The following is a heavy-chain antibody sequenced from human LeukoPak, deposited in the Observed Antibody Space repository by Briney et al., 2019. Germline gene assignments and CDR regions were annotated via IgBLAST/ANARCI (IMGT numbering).Heavy chain of an antibody. CDR3: ARQGSGLDY. CDR1: GFTFSNYI. CDR2: ISHDGSNK. D-gene: IGHD3-10*01. Sequence: PGRSLRLSCAASGFTFSNYIMHWVRQAPGKGLEWVAVISHDGSNKHYADSVKGRFTISRDNSKSTLYLQMNSLRAKDTAVYYCARQGSGLDYWGQGTLITVSS. J-gene: IGHJ4*02. V-gene: IGHV3-30*03.